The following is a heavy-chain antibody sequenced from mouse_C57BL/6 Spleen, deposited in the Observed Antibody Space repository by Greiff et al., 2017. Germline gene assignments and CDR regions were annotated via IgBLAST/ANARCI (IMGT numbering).Heavy chain of an antibody. CDR1: GYSFSGYY. CDR3: AREARYFDV. V-gene: IGHV1-42*01. CDR2: INPTTGGT. D-gene: IGHD3-1*01. Sequence: EVQLQQSGPELVKPGASVKISCKASGYSFSGYYMNWVKQSPEKSLEWMGEINPTTGGTTYNQKLKAKATLTVDKSSSTAYMQLKSLTSEDSAVYYCAREARYFDVWGTGTTVTVSS. J-gene: IGHJ1*03.